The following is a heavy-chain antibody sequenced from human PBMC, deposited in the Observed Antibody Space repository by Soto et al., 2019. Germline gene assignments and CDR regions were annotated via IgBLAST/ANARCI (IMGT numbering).Heavy chain of an antibody. V-gene: IGHV4-59*08. Sequence: SETLSLTCSVSGGSTSDNYWSWIRQPPGKGLEWIGYIYYSGSTNYNPSLKSRVTISVDTSRNQFSLRLTSVTAADTAVYYCARVPDYWGQGSLVTSP. CDR2: IYYSGST. CDR1: GGSTSDNY. J-gene: IGHJ4*02. CDR3: ARVPDY. D-gene: IGHD2-2*01.